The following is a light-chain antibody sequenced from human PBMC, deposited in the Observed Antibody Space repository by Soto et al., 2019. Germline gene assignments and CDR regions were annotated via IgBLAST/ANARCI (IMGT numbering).Light chain of an antibody. V-gene: IGKV3-20*01. Sequence: DIVLTQSPDTLSLSPGERATLSCTASESVTSSCLAWYQLKPGQAPRLLIHTTSTRATDIPDRFSGSGSGTAFTVTNSRLEPEDFAVHYCQQCGGSPLFSFGHGNRGDI. CDR3: QQCGGSPLFS. CDR2: TTS. CDR1: ESVTSSC. J-gene: IGKJ3*01.